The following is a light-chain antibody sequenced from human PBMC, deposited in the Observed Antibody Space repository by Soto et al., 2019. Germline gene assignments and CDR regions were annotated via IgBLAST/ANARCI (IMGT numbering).Light chain of an antibody. CDR2: VAS. Sequence: EIVMTQSPATLSVSPGERATLSCRASQSVSSDLAWYHQKPGQAPRPLIYVASIRATGIPARFSGSVSGTEFTLTINSLQSEDFAVYYCQQYNNWPRTFGQGTKVDIK. V-gene: IGKV3-15*01. J-gene: IGKJ1*01. CDR1: QSVSSD. CDR3: QQYNNWPRT.